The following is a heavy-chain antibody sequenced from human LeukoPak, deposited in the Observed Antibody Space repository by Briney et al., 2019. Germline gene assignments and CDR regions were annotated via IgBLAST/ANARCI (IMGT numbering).Heavy chain of an antibody. D-gene: IGHD3-10*01. Sequence: PSETLSLTCAVYGGSFSGYYWSWIRQPPGKGLEWIGEINHSGSTNYNPSLKSRVTVSVDTSKNQFSLKLSSVTAADTAVYYCARAGSRFDFDYWGQGTLVTVSS. CDR1: GGSFSGYY. V-gene: IGHV4-34*01. CDR3: ARAGSRFDFDY. CDR2: INHSGST. J-gene: IGHJ4*02.